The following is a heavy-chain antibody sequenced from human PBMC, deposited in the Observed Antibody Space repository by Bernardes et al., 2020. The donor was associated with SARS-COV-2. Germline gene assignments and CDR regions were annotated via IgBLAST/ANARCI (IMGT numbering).Heavy chain of an antibody. Sequence: GGSLRLSCAASGFTVSSNYMSWVRQAPGKGLEWVSVIYSGGSTYYADSVKGRFTISRDNSKNTLYLQMNSLRAEDTAVYYCARDYLNVEMATIDGMDVWGQGTTVTVSS. D-gene: IGHD5-12*01. V-gene: IGHV3-53*01. J-gene: IGHJ6*02. CDR2: IYSGGST. CDR1: GFTVSSNY. CDR3: ARDYLNVEMATIDGMDV.